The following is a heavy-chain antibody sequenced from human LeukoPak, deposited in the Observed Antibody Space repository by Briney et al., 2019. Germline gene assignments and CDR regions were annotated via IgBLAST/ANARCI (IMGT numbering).Heavy chain of an antibody. Sequence: GASVKVSCKAPGYTFTSYDINWVRQATGQALHLMVWTNPNSGNTGHAQKFYGRVTITRNTSISTAYMELSSLRSEDTAVYYCARDLYYYDFWSGYYTGPFDYWGQGTLVTVSS. D-gene: IGHD3-3*01. CDR3: ARDLYYYDFWSGYYTGPFDY. CDR1: GYTFTSYD. CDR2: TNPNSGNT. V-gene: IGHV1-8*03. J-gene: IGHJ4*02.